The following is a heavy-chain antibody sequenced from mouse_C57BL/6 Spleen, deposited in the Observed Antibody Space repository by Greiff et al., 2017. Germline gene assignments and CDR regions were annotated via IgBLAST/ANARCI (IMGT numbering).Heavy chain of an antibody. CDR1: GFTFTDYY. CDR3: ARYMRNYVSYYAMGC. Sequence: DVKLVESGGGLVQPGGSLSLSCAASGFTFTDYYMSWVRQPPGKALGWLGFIRNKANGYTTEYSAYVKGPFTIYIDNSQSILYLQMNALRSEYSATYYCARYMRNYVSYYAMGCWGQGTSVTVSS. D-gene: IGHD1-1*01. V-gene: IGHV7-3*01. J-gene: IGHJ4*01. CDR2: IRNKANGYTT.